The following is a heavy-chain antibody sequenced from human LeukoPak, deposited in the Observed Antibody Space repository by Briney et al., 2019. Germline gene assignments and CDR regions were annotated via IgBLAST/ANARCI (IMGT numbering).Heavy chain of an antibody. Sequence: ASVKVSCKASGGTFSNYAISWVRQAPGQGLEWMGGIIPIFGTANYAQKFRGRVTITADKSTRTAYMELSSLRSEDTAVYYCARGTSSSSSDLDYWGQGTLVTVSS. CDR3: ARGTSSSSSDLDY. CDR1: GGTFSNYA. V-gene: IGHV1-69*06. CDR2: IIPIFGTA. D-gene: IGHD6-6*01. J-gene: IGHJ4*02.